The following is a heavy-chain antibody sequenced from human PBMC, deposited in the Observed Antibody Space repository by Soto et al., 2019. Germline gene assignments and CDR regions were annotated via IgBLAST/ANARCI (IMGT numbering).Heavy chain of an antibody. CDR3: TQKVPGKRPFDS. V-gene: IGHV3-23*01. Sequence: GSLRLSCAASVFTFSTYALSSVRQAPVRVLEWGSVIGTWGDTHYLDSVKGRFTISRDNYKNMVYLQMNSLRAEDTALYYCTQKVPGKRPFDSWGQGTLVTVSS. CDR2: IGTWGDT. J-gene: IGHJ4*02. CDR1: VFTFSTYA.